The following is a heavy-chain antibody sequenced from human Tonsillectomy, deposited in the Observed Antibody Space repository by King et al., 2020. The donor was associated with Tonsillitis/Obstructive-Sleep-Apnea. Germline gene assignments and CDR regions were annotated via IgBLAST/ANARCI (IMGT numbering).Heavy chain of an antibody. Sequence: QLQESGPGLVKPSETLSLTCTVSGGSISSHYWSWIRLPPGEGLEWIGYIYYSGSTNYNPSLRSRVSISIDTSKNQFSLKLSSVTAADTAVYYCAGRNWNDDVDYWGQGTLVTVSS. J-gene: IGHJ4*02. V-gene: IGHV4-59*11. CDR2: IYYSGST. D-gene: IGHD1-20*01. CDR3: AGRNWNDDVDY. CDR1: GGSISSHY.